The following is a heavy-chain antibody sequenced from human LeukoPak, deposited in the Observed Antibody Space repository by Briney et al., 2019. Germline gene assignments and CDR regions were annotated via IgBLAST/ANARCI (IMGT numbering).Heavy chain of an antibody. D-gene: IGHD6-6*01. J-gene: IGHJ1*01. CDR2: ISSSSRYI. Sequence: GGSLRLSCTASGFTFSSYSTNWVRQAPGKGLEWVSSISSSSRYIYYADSVKGRFTISRDNDKNSLYLQMNSLRAEDTAVYYCARDLTTSSTAYFHHWGQGTLVTVSS. CDR3: ARDLTTSSTAYFHH. CDR1: GFTFSSYS. V-gene: IGHV3-21*01.